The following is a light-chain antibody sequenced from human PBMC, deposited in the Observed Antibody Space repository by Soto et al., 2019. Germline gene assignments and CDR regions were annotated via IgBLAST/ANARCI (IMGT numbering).Light chain of an antibody. V-gene: IGKV3-20*01. CDR1: QSISSTY. J-gene: IGKJ1*01. Sequence: EIVLTQSPDTLSLFPGERATLSCRASQSISSTYLARYQQKPGQAPRPLISAASNRATGTPDRFSGSGSGTDFTLTSSRLGPEDFAVYYCQQYGSSRWTFGQGTKVEVK. CDR3: QQYGSSRWT. CDR2: AAS.